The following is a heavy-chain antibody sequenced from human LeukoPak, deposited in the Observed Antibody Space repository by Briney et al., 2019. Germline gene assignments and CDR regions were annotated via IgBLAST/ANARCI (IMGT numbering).Heavy chain of an antibody. V-gene: IGHV1-8*01. J-gene: IGHJ6*02. D-gene: IGHD2-2*01. CDR3: ARAGIVVVPAASMDV. Sequence: ASVKVSCKASGYTFTSCDINWVRQATGQGLEWMGWMNPNSGNTGYAQKFQGRVTMTRNTSISTAYMELSSLRSEDTAVYYCARAGIVVVPAASMDVWGQGTTVTVSS. CDR1: GYTFTSCD. CDR2: MNPNSGNT.